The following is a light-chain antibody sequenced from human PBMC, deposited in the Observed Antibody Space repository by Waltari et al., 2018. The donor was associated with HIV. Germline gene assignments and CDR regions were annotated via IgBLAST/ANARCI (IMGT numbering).Light chain of an antibody. J-gene: IGLJ2*01. V-gene: IGLV1-51*01. CDR2: DDK. Sequence: QSVLTQPASVSAAPGQKVTISCSGTIANIGTNYVHWYQLVPGTAPTLLIYDDKKRPSGTPDRFSASKSATSATLDITGLQTGDEADYYCGTWDGSLSAVVFGGGTKLTVL. CDR1: IANIGTNY. CDR3: GTWDGSLSAVV.